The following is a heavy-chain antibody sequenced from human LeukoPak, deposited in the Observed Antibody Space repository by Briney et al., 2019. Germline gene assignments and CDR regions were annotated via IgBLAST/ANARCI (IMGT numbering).Heavy chain of an antibody. CDR2: ISSSSSTI. V-gene: IGHV3-48*01. D-gene: IGHD6-13*01. J-gene: IGHJ4*02. Sequence: GGSLRLSCAASEFTFSSYSMNWVRQAPGKGLEWVSYISSSSSTIYYADSVKGRFTISRDNAKNSLYLQMNSLRAEDTAVYYCARDRSSGYSSSWYEFDYWGQGTLVTVSS. CDR3: ARDRSSGYSSSWYEFDY. CDR1: EFTFSSYS.